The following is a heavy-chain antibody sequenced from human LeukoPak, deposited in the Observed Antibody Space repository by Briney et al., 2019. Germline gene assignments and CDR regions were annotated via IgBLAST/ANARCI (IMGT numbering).Heavy chain of an antibody. V-gene: IGHV4-4*02. Sequence: PSGTLSLTCAVSGGSISSSNWWNWVRQPPGKGLEWIGEIYHSGSTNYNPSLKSRVTISVDKSKNQFSLKLSSVTAADTAVYYCARVTGYMTEDYFDYWGQGTLITVSS. CDR3: ARVTGYMTEDYFDY. J-gene: IGHJ4*02. CDR1: GGSISSSNW. CDR2: IYHSGST. D-gene: IGHD6-13*01.